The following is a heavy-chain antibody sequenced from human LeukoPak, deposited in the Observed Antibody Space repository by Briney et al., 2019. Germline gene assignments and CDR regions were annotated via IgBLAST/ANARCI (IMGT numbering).Heavy chain of an antibody. CDR1: GFTFSNYA. Sequence: GGSLRLSCAASGFTFSNYAMSWVRQAPGKGLEWVSYISSSSSTIYCADSVKGRFTISRDNAKNSLYLQMNSLRAEDTAVYYCARYHCSSTSCPEGSRYYYMDVWGQGTMVTVSS. D-gene: IGHD2-2*01. CDR2: ISSSSSTI. CDR3: ARYHCSSTSCPEGSRYYYMDV. V-gene: IGHV3-48*01. J-gene: IGHJ6*03.